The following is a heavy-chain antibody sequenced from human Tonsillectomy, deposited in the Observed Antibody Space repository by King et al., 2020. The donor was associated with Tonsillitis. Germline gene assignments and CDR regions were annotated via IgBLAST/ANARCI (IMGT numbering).Heavy chain of an antibody. CDR3: ARGDTILDY. CDR2: ISSSSSYI. V-gene: IGHV3-21*01. CDR1: GFTFSSYS. D-gene: IGHD5-24*01. J-gene: IGHJ4*02. Sequence: QLVQSGGGLVKPGGSLRLSCASSGFTFSSYSMNWVRQAPGKGLEWVSSISSSSSYIYYADAVKGRFTISRDNANNSLYLQMNRLRAEDTAVYYCARGDTILDYWGQGTLVTVSS.